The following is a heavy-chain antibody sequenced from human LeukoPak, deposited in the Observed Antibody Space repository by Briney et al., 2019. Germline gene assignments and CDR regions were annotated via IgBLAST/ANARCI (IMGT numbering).Heavy chain of an antibody. CDR2: ISGSGGST. J-gene: IGHJ4*02. V-gene: IGHV3-23*01. Sequence: GGSLRLSCAASGFIFTNYFMSWVRQAPGKGLEWVSAISGSGGSTYYADSVKGRFTISRDNSKNTLYLQMNSLRAEDTAVYYCAKLSIVVVVAATPTFDYWGQGTLVTVSS. D-gene: IGHD2-15*01. CDR3: AKLSIVVVVAATPTFDY. CDR1: GFIFTNYF.